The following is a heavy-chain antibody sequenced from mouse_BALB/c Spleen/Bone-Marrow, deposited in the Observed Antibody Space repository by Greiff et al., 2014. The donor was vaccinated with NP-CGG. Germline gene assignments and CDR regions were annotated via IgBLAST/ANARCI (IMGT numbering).Heavy chain of an antibody. J-gene: IGHJ3*01. CDR3: ARGYRPFAY. CDR1: GFTFSSYA. Sequence: EVQRVESGGGLVKPGGSLKLSCAASGFTFSSYAMSWVRQTPEKRLEWVASISSGGSTYYPDSVKGRFTISRDNARNILYLQMSSLRSEDTAMYYCARGYRPFAYWGQGTLVTVSA. V-gene: IGHV5-6-5*01. D-gene: IGHD2-14*01. CDR2: ISSGGST.